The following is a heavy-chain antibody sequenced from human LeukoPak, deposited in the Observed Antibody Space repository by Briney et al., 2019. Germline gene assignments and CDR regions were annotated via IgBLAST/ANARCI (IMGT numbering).Heavy chain of an antibody. CDR1: GFTFSTYG. Sequence: GGSLRLSCAASGFTFSTYGMHWVRQAPGKGLEWVAVISYDGSNKYYADSVKGRFTISRDNSKNTLYLQMNSLRAEDTAVYYCAKGVITFGGVTYYYYYMDVWGKGTTVTISS. CDR3: AKGVITFGGVTYYYYYMDV. D-gene: IGHD3-16*01. V-gene: IGHV3-30*18. CDR2: ISYDGSNK. J-gene: IGHJ6*03.